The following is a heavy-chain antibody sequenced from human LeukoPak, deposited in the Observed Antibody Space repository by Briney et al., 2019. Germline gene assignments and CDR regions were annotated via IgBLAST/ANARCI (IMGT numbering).Heavy chain of an antibody. D-gene: IGHD1-14*01. Sequence: PSETLSLTCSVSGGSVSSYYWSWIRQSPGKGLEWIGYIHNSGRTNYNPSLKSRVTGFVDTSRNQVSLRLSSVTAADTAVYYCARHGTISSESYFDYWGQGALVTVSS. CDR2: IHNSGRT. V-gene: IGHV4-59*08. J-gene: IGHJ4*02. CDR1: GGSVSSYY. CDR3: ARHGTISSESYFDY.